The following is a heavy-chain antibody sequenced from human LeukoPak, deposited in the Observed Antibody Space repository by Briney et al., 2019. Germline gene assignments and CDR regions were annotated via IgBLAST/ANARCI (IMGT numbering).Heavy chain of an antibody. V-gene: IGHV7-4-1*02. Sequence: ASVKVSCKASGYTFTSYAMNWVRQAPGQGLEWMGWINTNTGNPTYAQGFTGRFVFSLDTSVSTAYLQISSLKAEDTAVYYCARVGLYCSGGSCYYKEVGSGGYYYYGMDVWGQGTTVTVSS. J-gene: IGHJ6*02. CDR1: GYTFTSYA. CDR3: ARVGLYCSGGSCYYKEVGSGGYYYYGMDV. D-gene: IGHD2-15*01. CDR2: INTNTGNP.